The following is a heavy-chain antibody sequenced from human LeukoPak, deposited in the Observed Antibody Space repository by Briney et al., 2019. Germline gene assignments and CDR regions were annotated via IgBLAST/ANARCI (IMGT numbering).Heavy chain of an antibody. Sequence: GGSLRLSCAASGFTLSSYWMHWVRQAPGKGLVWVSRIKNDGSITDYADSVKGRFTVSRDNPKNSLYLQMNSLRGEDTAVYYCATGINSGYWGQGTLVTVSS. J-gene: IGHJ4*02. CDR2: IKNDGSIT. D-gene: IGHD3-10*01. V-gene: IGHV3-74*01. CDR3: ATGINSGY. CDR1: GFTLSSYW.